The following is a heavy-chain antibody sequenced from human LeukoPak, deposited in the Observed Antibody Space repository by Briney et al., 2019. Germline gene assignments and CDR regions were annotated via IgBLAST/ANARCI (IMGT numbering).Heavy chain of an antibody. CDR3: ARVRIAAARNKNWFDP. Sequence: SETLSLTCTVSGGSISSYYWSWLRQPPGKGLEWIGYIYYSGSTNYNPSLKSRVTISVDTSKNQFSLKLSSVTAADTAVYYCARVRIAAARNKNWFDPWGQGTLVTVSS. V-gene: IGHV4-59*12. D-gene: IGHD6-13*01. J-gene: IGHJ5*02. CDR2: IYYSGST. CDR1: GGSISSYY.